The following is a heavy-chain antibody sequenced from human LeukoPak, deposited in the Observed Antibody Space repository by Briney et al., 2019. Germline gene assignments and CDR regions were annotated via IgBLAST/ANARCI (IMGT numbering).Heavy chain of an antibody. CDR3: ARHGYCTNGVCYPPDY. V-gene: IGHV4-39*01. CDR2: ICYSGST. J-gene: IGHJ4*02. Sequence: SETLSLTCTVSGGSISSSSYYWGWIRQPPGKGLEWIGSICYSGSTYYNPSLKSRVTISVDTSKNQFSLKLSSVTAADTAVYYCARHGYCTNGVCYPPDYWGQGTLVTVSS. D-gene: IGHD2-8*01. CDR1: GGSISSSSYY.